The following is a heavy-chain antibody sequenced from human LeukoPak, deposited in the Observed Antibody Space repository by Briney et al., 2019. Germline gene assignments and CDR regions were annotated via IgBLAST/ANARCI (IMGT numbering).Heavy chain of an antibody. V-gene: IGHV3-20*04. CDR2: INWNGGST. J-gene: IGHJ4*02. D-gene: IGHD3-9*01. Sequence: GGSLRLFCAASGFTFDDYGMSWVRQAPGKGLEWVSGINWNGGSTGYADSVKGRFTISRDNAKNSLYLQMNSLRAEDTALYYCARGPNYDILTGYDNQYYFDYWGQGTLVTVSS. CDR1: GFTFDDYG. CDR3: ARGPNYDILTGYDNQYYFDY.